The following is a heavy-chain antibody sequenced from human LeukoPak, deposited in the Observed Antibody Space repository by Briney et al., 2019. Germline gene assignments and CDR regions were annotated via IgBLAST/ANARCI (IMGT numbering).Heavy chain of an antibody. D-gene: IGHD1-20*01. CDR1: GFTFSSYS. CDR2: ISSSSSYI. V-gene: IGHV3-21*01. Sequence: KPGGSLILSCAASGFTFSSYSMNWVRQAPGKGVEWVSSISSSSSYIYYADSVKGRFTISRDNAKNSPYLQMNSLRAEDTAVYYCARDRPGITGTTLPDYWGQGTLVTVSS. CDR3: ARDRPGITGTTLPDY. J-gene: IGHJ4*02.